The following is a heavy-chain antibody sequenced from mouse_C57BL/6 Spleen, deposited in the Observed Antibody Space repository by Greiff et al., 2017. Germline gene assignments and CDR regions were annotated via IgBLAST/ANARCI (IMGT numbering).Heavy chain of an antibody. Sequence: EVKLVESGGGLVKPGGSLKLSCAASGFTFSSYAMSWVRQTPEKSLEWVATISDGGSYTYYPDNVKGRFTISRNNAKNNLYLQMSQLKSEDTAMYYCDRDATWDFDVWGTGTTVTVSS. CDR1: GFTFSSYA. CDR2: ISDGGSYT. CDR3: DRDATWDFDV. D-gene: IGHD6-1*01. V-gene: IGHV5-4*01. J-gene: IGHJ1*03.